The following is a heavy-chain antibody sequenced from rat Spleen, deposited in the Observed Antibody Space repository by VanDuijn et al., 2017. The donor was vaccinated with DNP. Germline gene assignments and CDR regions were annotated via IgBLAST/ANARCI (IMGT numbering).Heavy chain of an antibody. Sequence: EVQLQESGPGLVKPSQSLSLTCSVTGYSITSNYWGWIRKFPGDKMEWIGHISYSGSTGYNPSLKSRISITRDTSKNQFFLHMNSLKADDTATYYCARRGLGAGWFAYWGQGTLVTVSS. CDR3: ARRGLGAGWFAY. CDR1: GYSITSNY. V-gene: IGHV3-1*01. J-gene: IGHJ3*01. CDR2: ISYSGST. D-gene: IGHD5-1*01.